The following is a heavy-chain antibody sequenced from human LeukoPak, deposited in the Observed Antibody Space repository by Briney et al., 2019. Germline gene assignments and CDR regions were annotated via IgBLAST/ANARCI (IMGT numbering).Heavy chain of an antibody. J-gene: IGHJ3*02. D-gene: IGHD3-22*01. CDR2: IFHSGST. CDR3: ARDTRYYDSPTYYLTDAFDI. Sequence: SETLSLTCTVSGFSISSGYYWGWIRQPPGKGLEWIGSIFHSGSTYYNTSLKSRVTISVDTSKNQFSLKLSSVTAADTAVYYCARDTRYYDSPTYYLTDAFDIWGQGTMVTVSS. CDR1: GFSISSGYY. V-gene: IGHV4-38-2*02.